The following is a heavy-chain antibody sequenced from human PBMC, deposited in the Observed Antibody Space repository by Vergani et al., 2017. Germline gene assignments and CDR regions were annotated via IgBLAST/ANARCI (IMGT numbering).Heavy chain of an antibody. D-gene: IGHD3-10*01. CDR1: GFTFSNAW. J-gene: IGHJ4*02. CDR2: IKSKTAGGTT. V-gene: IGHV3-15*01. Sequence: EVQLVESGGGLVKPGGSLRLSCAASGFTFSNAWMSWVRQAPGKGLEWVGRIKSKTAGGTTDYAAPVKGRFTISRDDSKNTLYLQMNGLKTEDKAVYYCTTDSRLKILLWFGELSLDYWGQGTLVTVSS. CDR3: TTDSRLKILLWFGELSLDY.